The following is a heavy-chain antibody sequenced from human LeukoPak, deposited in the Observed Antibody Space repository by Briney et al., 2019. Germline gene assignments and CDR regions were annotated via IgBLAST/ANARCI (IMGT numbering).Heavy chain of an antibody. CDR3: ARVAKSSGWYTFDY. D-gene: IGHD6-19*01. CDR1: GDSIRSYY. V-gene: IGHV4-59*01. Sequence: PSETLSLTCTVSGDSIRSYYWSWTRQPPGKGLEWIGYIYHSGSTSYNPSLKSRVTISVDTSKNQFSLRLSSVTAADTAVYYCARVAKSSGWYTFDYWGQGTLVTVST. CDR2: IYHSGST. J-gene: IGHJ4*02.